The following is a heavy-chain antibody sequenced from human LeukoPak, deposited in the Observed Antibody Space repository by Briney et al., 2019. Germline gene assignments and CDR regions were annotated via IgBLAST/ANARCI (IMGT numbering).Heavy chain of an antibody. CDR2: LYSGGST. Sequence: GGSLRLSRAASGLSVSSKYMNWVRQAPGKGLEWVSLLYSGGSTYYADSVKGRFTISRDSSKNTVYLQMNSLRAEDTAVYYCAARDCSTTSCYGGLFDYWGQGTLVTVSS. J-gene: IGHJ4*02. CDR1: GLSVSSKY. D-gene: IGHD2-2*01. V-gene: IGHV3-53*01. CDR3: AARDCSTTSCYGGLFDY.